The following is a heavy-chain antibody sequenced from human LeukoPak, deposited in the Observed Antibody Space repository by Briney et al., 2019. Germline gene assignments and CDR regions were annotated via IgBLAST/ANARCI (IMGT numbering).Heavy chain of an antibody. D-gene: IGHD3-10*01. J-gene: IGHJ4*02. Sequence: SETLSLTCTLSGGSISTYFWSWIRQTPGKGLEWIGYVYYSGSVTYNPSLKSRVTISVDTSKNQFSLKLSSVTAADTAVYYCAREGYYGSGYPFDYWGQGTLVTVSS. V-gene: IGHV4-59*12. CDR3: AREGYYGSGYPFDY. CDR2: VYYSGSV. CDR1: GGSISTYF.